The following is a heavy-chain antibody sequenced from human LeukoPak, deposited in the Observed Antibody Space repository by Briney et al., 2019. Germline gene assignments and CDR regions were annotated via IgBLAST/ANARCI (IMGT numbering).Heavy chain of an antibody. Sequence: SGPTLVKPTQTLTLTCTFSGFSLTTTGVGVGWIRQPPGKALEWLALIYWDDDKRYSPSLKSRLTITKDTSKNQVVLTMTNMDPVDTATYYCVPLSSSSLGFDYWGQGTLVTVSS. CDR2: IYWDDDK. V-gene: IGHV2-5*02. D-gene: IGHD6-6*01. CDR3: VPLSSSSLGFDY. CDR1: GFSLTTTGVG. J-gene: IGHJ4*02.